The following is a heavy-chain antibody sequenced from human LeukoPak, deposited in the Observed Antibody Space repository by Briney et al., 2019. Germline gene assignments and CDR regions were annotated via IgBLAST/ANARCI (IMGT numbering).Heavy chain of an antibody. D-gene: IGHD2-15*01. J-gene: IGHJ4*02. CDR1: GFTFSSYG. Sequence: GGSLRLSCAASGFTFSSYGMHWVRQAPGKGLEWVAFIRYGGSNKYYADSVKGRFTISRDNSKNTLYLQMNSLRAEDTAVYYCAKDALSGSCLYWGQGTPVTVSS. V-gene: IGHV3-30*02. CDR2: IRYGGSNK. CDR3: AKDALSGSCLY.